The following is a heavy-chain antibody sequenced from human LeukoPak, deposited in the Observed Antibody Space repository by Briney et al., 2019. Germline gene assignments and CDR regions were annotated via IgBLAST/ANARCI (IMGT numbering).Heavy chain of an antibody. Sequence: RPRSLSLTCTVSGVAICDYSTGWSWPRARGGVGCVLRISTSGNTNYNSSLKSRVTVSVDMSKNQFSLKLSSVTAADTAVYYCAREPGGTVSLHFDYWGQGTLVTVSS. D-gene: IGHD4-17*01. J-gene: IGHJ4*02. CDR2: ISTSGNT. CDR3: AREPGGTVSLHFDY. V-gene: IGHV4-4*07. CDR1: GVAICDYS.